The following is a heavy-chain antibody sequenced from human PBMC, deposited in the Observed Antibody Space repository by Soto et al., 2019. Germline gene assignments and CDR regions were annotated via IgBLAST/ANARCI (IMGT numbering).Heavy chain of an antibody. CDR1: GFTFSNYA. J-gene: IGHJ4*02. D-gene: IGHD6-13*01. CDR2: ISGSGGST. V-gene: IGHV3-23*01. Sequence: EVQLLXXXXXXXXXGGSLRLSCAASGFTFSNYAVTWVRQAPGKGLEWVSTISGSGGSTYYADSVKGRLTISRDNSKNTLYLQMNSLRAEDTAVYYCAKDQGSSWYEIDYWGQGTLVTVSS. CDR3: AKDQGSSWYEIDY.